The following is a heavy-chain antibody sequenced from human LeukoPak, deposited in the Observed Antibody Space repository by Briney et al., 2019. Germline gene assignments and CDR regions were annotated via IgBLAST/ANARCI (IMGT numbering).Heavy chain of an antibody. Sequence: GGSLRLSCAASGFTFSDYYMSWIRQAPGKGLEWVSYISSSGSTIYYADSVKGRFTISRDNAKNSLYLQMSSLRAEDTAVYYCARDLEGYSWAFDYWGQGTLVTVSS. CDR3: ARDLEGYSWAFDY. CDR1: GFTFSDYY. D-gene: IGHD5-18*01. CDR2: ISSSGSTI. J-gene: IGHJ4*02. V-gene: IGHV3-11*01.